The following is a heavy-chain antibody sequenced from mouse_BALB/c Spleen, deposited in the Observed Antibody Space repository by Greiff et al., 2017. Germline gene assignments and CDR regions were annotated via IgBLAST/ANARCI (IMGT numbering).Heavy chain of an antibody. Sequence: EVKLVESGGGLVKPGGSLKLSCAASGFTFSSYAMSWVRQTPEKRLEWVATISSGGSYTYYPDSVKGRFTISRDNAKNTLYLQMSSLRSEDTAMYYCARGESTVGYFDDWGQGTTLTVSS. CDR1: GFTFSSYA. CDR3: ARGESTVGYFDD. V-gene: IGHV5-9-3*01. J-gene: IGHJ2*01. D-gene: IGHD1-1*01. CDR2: ISSGGSYT.